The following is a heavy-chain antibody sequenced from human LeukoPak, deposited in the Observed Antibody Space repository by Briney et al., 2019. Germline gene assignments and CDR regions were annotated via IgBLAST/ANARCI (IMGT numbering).Heavy chain of an antibody. CDR3: ARDYVSGHDRAFDI. V-gene: IGHV3-30-3*01. CDR2: ISYDGSNK. Sequence: HPGGSLRLSCAASGFTFSSYAMHWVRQAPGKGLEWVAVISYDGSNKYYADSVKGRFTISRDNSKNTLYLQMNSLRAEDTAIYYCARDYVSGHDRAFDIWGQGTMVTVSS. CDR1: GFTFSSYA. J-gene: IGHJ3*02. D-gene: IGHD6-19*01.